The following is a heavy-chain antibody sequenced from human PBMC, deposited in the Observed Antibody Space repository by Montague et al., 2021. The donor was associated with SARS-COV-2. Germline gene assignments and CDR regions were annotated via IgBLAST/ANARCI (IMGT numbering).Heavy chain of an antibody. Sequence: PALVKPTQTLTLTCTFSGFSLSTSAVGVGWIRQPPGKALEWLALIYWDDDKRYSPSLKSRLTITKDTSKNQVVLTMTNMDPVDTATYYCAHRPRGFDHPWFGPWGPGALVNVSS. V-gene: IGHV2-5*02. CDR3: AHRPRGFDHPWFGP. CDR1: GFSLSTSAVG. CDR2: IYWDDDK. D-gene: IGHD1-26*01. J-gene: IGHJ5*02.